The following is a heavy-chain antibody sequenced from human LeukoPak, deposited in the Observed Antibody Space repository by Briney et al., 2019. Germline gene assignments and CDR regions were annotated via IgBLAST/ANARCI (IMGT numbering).Heavy chain of an antibody. CDR2: INPNSGGT. CDR1: GYTFTGYY. CDR3: ARQVGGYCSSTSCFRFDP. Sequence: ASVTVSCKASGYTFTGYYMHWVRQAPGQGLEWMGRINPNSGGTNYAQKFQGRVTMTRDTSISTAYMELSRLRSDDTAVYYCARQVGGYCSSTSCFRFDPWGQGTLVTVSS. D-gene: IGHD2-2*01. J-gene: IGHJ5*02. V-gene: IGHV1-2*06.